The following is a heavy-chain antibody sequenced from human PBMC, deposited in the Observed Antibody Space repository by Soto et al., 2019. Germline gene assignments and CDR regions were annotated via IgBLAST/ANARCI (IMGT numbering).Heavy chain of an antibody. J-gene: IGHJ6*02. CDR1: VFGFRGFG. CDR2: IVVVSGST. V-gene: IGHV1-58*02. D-gene: IGHD1-26*01. Sequence: SVKDSFKATVFGFRGFGIQFLRQTRGRGLEWIGWIVVVSGSTNYARHFQGRVAISRDMSSSTAYLDLYDLKSDDTAVYFCSADHPHMAMGWPVWGQGTTVTVSS. CDR3: SADHPHMAMGWPV.